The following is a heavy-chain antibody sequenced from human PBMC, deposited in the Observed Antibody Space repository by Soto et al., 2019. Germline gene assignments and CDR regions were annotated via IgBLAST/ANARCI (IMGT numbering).Heavy chain of an antibody. V-gene: IGHV4-59*01. CDR3: ARSHDILTGYSSPHFDY. CDR2: IYYSGST. J-gene: IGHJ4*02. Sequence: SETLSLTCTVSGDSISSYYWSWIRQPPGKGLEWIGYIYYSGSTNYNPSLKSRVTISVDTSKNQFSLKLSSVTAADTAVYYCARSHDILTGYSSPHFDYWGQGTLVTDSS. D-gene: IGHD3-9*01. CDR1: GDSISSYY.